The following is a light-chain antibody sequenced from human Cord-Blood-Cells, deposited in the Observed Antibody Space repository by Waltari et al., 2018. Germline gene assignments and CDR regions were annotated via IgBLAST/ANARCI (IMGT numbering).Light chain of an antibody. V-gene: IGLV2-14*01. J-gene: IGLJ3*02. CDR2: DVS. CDR3: SSYTSSSNWV. CDR1: SSDVGGYNY. Sequence: QSALTQPASVSGSPGQSITISCTGTSSDVGGYNYVSWYQQHPGKAPKLMIYDVSKRALGVSNRFSGSKAGNTASLNMSGLQAEDEADYYCSSYTSSSNWVFGGGTKLTVL.